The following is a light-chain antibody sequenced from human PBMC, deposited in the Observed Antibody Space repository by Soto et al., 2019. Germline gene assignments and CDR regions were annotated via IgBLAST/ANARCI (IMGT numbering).Light chain of an antibody. V-gene: IGLV3-1*01. CDR1: KLGDRY. CDR3: QAWDSSTVV. CDR2: QNS. Sequence: SYELTQPPSVSVSPGQTASITCAGDKLGDRYASWYQQKPGQSPVVVIYQNSERPSGIPERFSGSNSGNTATLTISGTQAMDEADYYFQAWDSSTVVFGTGTKLTVL. J-gene: IGLJ1*01.